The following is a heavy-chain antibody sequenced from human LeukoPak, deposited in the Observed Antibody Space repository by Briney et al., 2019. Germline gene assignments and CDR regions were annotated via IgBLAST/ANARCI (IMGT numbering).Heavy chain of an antibody. CDR1: GYTFTGYY. CDR2: INPNSGGT. V-gene: IGHV1-2*02. Sequence: SVNVSCKASGYTFTGYYMHWVRQAPGQGLEWMGWINPNSGGTNYAQKFQGRVTMTRDTSISTAYMELSRLRSDDTAVYYCASDVGWLQLYYFDYWGQGTLVTVSS. CDR3: ASDVGWLQLYYFDY. D-gene: IGHD5-24*01. J-gene: IGHJ4*02.